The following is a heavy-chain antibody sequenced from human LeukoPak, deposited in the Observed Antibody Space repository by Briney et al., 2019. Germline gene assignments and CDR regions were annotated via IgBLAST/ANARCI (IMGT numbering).Heavy chain of an antibody. CDR2: IYYSGST. J-gene: IGHJ6*02. CDR1: GGSISSSSYY. CDR3: ARESGFGAYGMDV. V-gene: IGHV4-39*02. Sequence: PSETLSLTCTVSGGSISSSSYYWGWIRQPPGKGLEWIGSIYYSGSTYYNPSLKSRVTISVDTSKNQFSLKLSSVTAADTAVYYCARESGFGAYGMDVWGQGTTVTVSS. D-gene: IGHD3-10*01.